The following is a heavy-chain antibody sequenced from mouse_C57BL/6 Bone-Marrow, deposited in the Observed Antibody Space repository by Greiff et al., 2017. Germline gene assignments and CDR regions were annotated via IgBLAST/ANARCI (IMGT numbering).Heavy chain of an antibody. CDR1: GFTFSSYA. CDR2: ISSGGSYT. V-gene: IGHV5-9-4*01. J-gene: IGHJ4*01. CDR3: ESVGMATATRAIDY. Sequence: EVQGVESGGGLVKPGGSLKLSCAASGFTFSSYAMSWVRQSPEKRLEWVAEISSGGSYTYYPDTMTGRFTISRDNAKNTLYLEMSSLRSEDTAMYYCESVGMATATRAIDYWGQGTSVTVSS. D-gene: IGHD1-2*01.